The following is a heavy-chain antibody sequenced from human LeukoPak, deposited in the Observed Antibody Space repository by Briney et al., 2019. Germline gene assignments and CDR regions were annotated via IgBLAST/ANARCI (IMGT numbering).Heavy chain of an antibody. Sequence: GGSLRLSCAASGFTFSSHWMSWVRQAPGKGLEWVAYIKQDGSEKYYVDSVKGRFTISRDDAKNSLDLEMNSLRAEDTAVYYCVRVDVDKYMVRRGHRWFDFWAQETVLTVFS. V-gene: IGHV3-7*04. CDR2: IKQDGSEK. CDR3: VRVDVDKYMVRRGHRWFDF. J-gene: IGHJ5*01. CDR1: GFTFSSHW. D-gene: IGHD4/OR15-4a*01.